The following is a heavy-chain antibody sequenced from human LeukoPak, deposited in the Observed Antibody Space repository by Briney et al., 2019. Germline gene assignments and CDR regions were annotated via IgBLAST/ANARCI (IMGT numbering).Heavy chain of an antibody. CDR3: ARVPTKRGGLWGGSSSWYYFDY. V-gene: IGHV3-74*01. CDR1: GFTFSSYW. CDR2: INSDGSST. Sequence: GGSLRLSCAASGFTFSSYWMHWVRQAPGEGLVWVSRINSDGSSTSYADSVKGRFTISRDNAKNTLYLQMNSLRAEDTAVYYCARVPTKRGGLWGGSSSWYYFDYWGQGTLVTVSS. D-gene: IGHD6-13*01. J-gene: IGHJ4*02.